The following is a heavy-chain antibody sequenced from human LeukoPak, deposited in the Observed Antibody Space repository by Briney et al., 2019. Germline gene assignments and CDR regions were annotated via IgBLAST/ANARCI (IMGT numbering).Heavy chain of an antibody. CDR1: GFTFNTSW. D-gene: IGHD2-15*01. CDR3: AKKPDYCSGGSCYSFIDY. Sequence: GGSLTLSCAASGFTFNTSWMHWVRQAPGKGLVWVSRIHTDGINTHYADSVKGRFTISRDNSKNTLYLQMNSLRAEDTAVYYCAKKPDYCSGGSCYSFIDYWGQGTLVTVS. V-gene: IGHV3-74*01. CDR2: IHTDGINT. J-gene: IGHJ4*02.